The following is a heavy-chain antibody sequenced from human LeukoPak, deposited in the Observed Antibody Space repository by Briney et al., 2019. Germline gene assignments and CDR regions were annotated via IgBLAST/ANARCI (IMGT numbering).Heavy chain of an antibody. CDR1: GLAFTNSW. V-gene: IGHV3-7*01. CDR2: IKQDGSEK. J-gene: IGHJ4*02. Sequence: GGSLRLSCAASGLAFTNSWMSWVRQTPGEGLEWVANIKQDGSEKYYVDSVKGRFTISRDNAKNSLYLQMNSLTAEDTALYYCARLSTAVAGGDYWGQGALVTVSS. D-gene: IGHD6-19*01. CDR3: ARLSTAVAGGDY.